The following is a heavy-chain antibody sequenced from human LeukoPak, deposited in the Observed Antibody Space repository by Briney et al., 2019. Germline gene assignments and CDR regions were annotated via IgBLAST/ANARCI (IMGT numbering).Heavy chain of an antibody. D-gene: IGHD2-21*01. Sequence: ASVKVSCKASGYTFTSYAMHWVRQAPGQRLEWMGWINAGNGNTKYSQKFQGRVTITRDTSASTAYMELSRLRSDDTAVYYCASSYCGGDCYNAEERFDPWGQGTLVTVSS. CDR3: ASSYCGGDCYNAEERFDP. J-gene: IGHJ5*02. CDR2: INAGNGNT. V-gene: IGHV1-3*01. CDR1: GYTFTSYA.